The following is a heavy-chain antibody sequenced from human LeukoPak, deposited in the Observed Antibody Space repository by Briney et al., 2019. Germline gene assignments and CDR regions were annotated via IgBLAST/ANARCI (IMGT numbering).Heavy chain of an antibody. CDR1: GGSISSYY. Sequence: SETLSLTCTVSGGSISSYYWSWIRQPPGKGLEWIGYIYYSGSTNCNPSLKSRVTISVDTSKNQFSLKLSSVTAADTAVYYCAREASLMGSLGFNFDYWGQGTLVTVSS. J-gene: IGHJ4*02. CDR3: AREASLMGSLGFNFDY. CDR2: IYYSGST. V-gene: IGHV4-59*01. D-gene: IGHD5/OR15-5a*01.